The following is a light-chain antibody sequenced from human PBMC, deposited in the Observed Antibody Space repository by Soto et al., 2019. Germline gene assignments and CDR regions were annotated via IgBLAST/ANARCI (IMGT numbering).Light chain of an antibody. CDR3: LQYDGWPLT. J-gene: IGKJ5*01. CDR2: GAS. CDR1: QNVRKN. Sequence: ETVMTQSPVALSVSPGERATLSCRARQNVRKNLAWYQQKPGQAPRLLIYGASTRATGIPARFSGDGSGTEFTLTIDSLQSEDFVVYYCLQYDGWPLTFG. V-gene: IGKV3-15*01.